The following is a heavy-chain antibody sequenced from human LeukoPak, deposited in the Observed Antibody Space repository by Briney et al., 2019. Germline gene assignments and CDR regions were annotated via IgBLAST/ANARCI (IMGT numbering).Heavy chain of an antibody. CDR3: ARVQYLRTDWFDP. V-gene: IGHV4-4*07. Sequence: SETLSLTCTVSGGSINSYYWSWIRQPAGKGLEWIGRIYSSGSTTYNPSLKSRVSISVDTSKTQFSLRLSSVTVADTAVYYCARVQYLRTDWFDPWGQGTLVTVSS. J-gene: IGHJ5*02. D-gene: IGHD2-2*01. CDR1: GGSINSYY. CDR2: IYSSGST.